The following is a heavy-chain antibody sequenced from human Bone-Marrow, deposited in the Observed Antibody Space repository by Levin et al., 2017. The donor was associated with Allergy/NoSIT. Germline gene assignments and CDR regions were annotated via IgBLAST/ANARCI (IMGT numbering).Heavy chain of an antibody. J-gene: IGHJ4*02. CDR1: GITFRNAW. CDR3: RTDFYFDNTGYYPMFDH. D-gene: IGHD3-22*01. Sequence: TGGSLRLSCAASGITFRNAWMSWVRQAPGKGLEWVGRIKSNPDGGATDYATAVKGRFTISRDDSKSSLYLQMNTLKTEDTAVYYCRTDFYFDNTGYYPMFDHWGQGTVVSVSS. V-gene: IGHV3-15*01. CDR2: IKSNPDGGAT.